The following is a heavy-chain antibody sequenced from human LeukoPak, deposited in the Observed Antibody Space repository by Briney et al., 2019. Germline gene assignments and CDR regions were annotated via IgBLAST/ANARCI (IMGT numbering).Heavy chain of an antibody. V-gene: IGHV1-69*13. J-gene: IGHJ4*02. D-gene: IGHD5-24*01. Sequence: SEKVSCKASGGTFSSHAISWVRQAPGQGLEWMGGIIPIFGTANYAQKFQGRVTITADESTSTAYMELSSLRSEDTAVYYCARENQWLQFNGARYYFDYWGQGTLVTVSS. CDR2: IIPIFGTA. CDR1: GGTFSSHA. CDR3: ARENQWLQFNGARYYFDY.